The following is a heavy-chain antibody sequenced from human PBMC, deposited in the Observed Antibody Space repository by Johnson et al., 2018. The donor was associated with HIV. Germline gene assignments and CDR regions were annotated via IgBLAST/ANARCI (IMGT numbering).Heavy chain of an antibody. CDR2: ISYNGSNK. D-gene: IGHD2-21*01. J-gene: IGHJ3*02. V-gene: IGHV3-30*03. Sequence: QMQLVESGGGVVQPGKSLRLSCAASGFTFSSYGMHWVRQAPGKGLEWVAVISYNGSNKYYADSVKGRFTISRDHSKNTLYLQMNSLRAEDTAVYYCARAEYCGGDCSSAFDIWGQGTMVTVSS. CDR3: ARAEYCGGDCSSAFDI. CDR1: GFTFSSYG.